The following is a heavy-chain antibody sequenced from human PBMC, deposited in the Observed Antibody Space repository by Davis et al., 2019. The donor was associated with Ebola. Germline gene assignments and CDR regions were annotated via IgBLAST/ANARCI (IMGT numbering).Heavy chain of an antibody. CDR1: GFTFSSYA. CDR2: ISYDGSNK. D-gene: IGHD6-13*01. Sequence: GGSLRLSCAASGFTFSSYAMHWVRQAPGKGLEWVAVISYDGSNKYYADSVKGRFTISRDNSKNTLYLQMNSLKTEDTAVYYCAKEGRIAAAGTYYYYGMDVWGQGTTVTVSS. CDR3: AKEGRIAAAGTYYYYGMDV. J-gene: IGHJ6*02. V-gene: IGHV3-30-3*01.